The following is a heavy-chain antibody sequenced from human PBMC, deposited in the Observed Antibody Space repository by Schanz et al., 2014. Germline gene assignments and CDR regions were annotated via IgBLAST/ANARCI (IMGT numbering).Heavy chain of an antibody. CDR3: TTFNNRDALYI. CDR2: IENNANGATT. V-gene: IGHV3-15*04. Sequence: EVRLVESGGCLVEPWGSLRLSCSGSGFTFSEVYMSWVRQAPGKGLEWVGRIENNANGATTDYAAPVKGRFTVSRDDSRNTLYLQMNTLRTDDTALYYCTTFNNRDALYIWGQGTMVSVSS. J-gene: IGHJ3*02. CDR1: GFTFSEVY. D-gene: IGHD1-20*01.